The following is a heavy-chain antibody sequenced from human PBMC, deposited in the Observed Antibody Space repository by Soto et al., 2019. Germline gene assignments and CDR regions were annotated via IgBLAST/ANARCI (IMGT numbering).Heavy chain of an antibody. Sequence: LSLTCTVSGGSISSGGYYWSWIRQHPGKGLEWIGYIYYSGSTYYNPSLKSRVTISVDTSKNQFSLKLSSVTAADTAVYYCARAYSSSWYRPFDYWGQGTLVTVSS. J-gene: IGHJ4*02. CDR1: GGSISSGGYY. D-gene: IGHD6-13*01. CDR2: IYYSGST. V-gene: IGHV4-31*03. CDR3: ARAYSSSWYRPFDY.